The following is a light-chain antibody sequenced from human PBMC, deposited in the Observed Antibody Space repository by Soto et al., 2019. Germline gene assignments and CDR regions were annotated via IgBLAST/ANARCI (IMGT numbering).Light chain of an antibody. CDR3: SSYTSSNTLEV. CDR2: EVS. J-gene: IGLJ1*01. V-gene: IGLV2-14*01. Sequence: QSALIQPASVSGSPGQSITISCTGTSSDVGGSNYVSWYQHHPHRTPKLLIYEVSYRPSGVSNRFSGSKSGNMASLNISGLQAEDEADYYCSSYTSSNTLEVFGSGTKLTVL. CDR1: SSDVGGSNY.